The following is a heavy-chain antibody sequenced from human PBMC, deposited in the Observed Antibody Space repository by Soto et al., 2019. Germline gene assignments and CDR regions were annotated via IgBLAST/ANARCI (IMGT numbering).Heavy chain of an antibody. V-gene: IGHV1-2*02. Sequence: ASVKVSCKXSGYTFTGYYMHWVRQAPGQGLEWMGWINPNSGGTNYAQKFQGRVTMTRDTSISTAYMELSRLRSDDTAVYYCARAKVQLVGDYYYYRGRAFDIWGQGTMVTVSS. CDR3: ARAKVQLVGDYYYYRGRAFDI. J-gene: IGHJ3*02. D-gene: IGHD6-6*01. CDR2: INPNSGGT. CDR1: GYTFTGYY.